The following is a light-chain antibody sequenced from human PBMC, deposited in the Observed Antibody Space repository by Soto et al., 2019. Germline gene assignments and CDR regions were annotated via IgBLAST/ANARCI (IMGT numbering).Light chain of an antibody. CDR3: QQYGNGNSPRYS. V-gene: IGKV3-20*01. J-gene: IGKJ2*03. CDR2: GTS. Sequence: ELVLTQSPGTLSLSLGDRATLSCRASQSVSSNYLAWYQQKPGQAPRLLIYGTSSRATGIPDRFSGSGSGTDVTLSISRLEPEDFAVYYCQQYGNGNSPRYSFGQGTRLEIK. CDR1: QSVSSNY.